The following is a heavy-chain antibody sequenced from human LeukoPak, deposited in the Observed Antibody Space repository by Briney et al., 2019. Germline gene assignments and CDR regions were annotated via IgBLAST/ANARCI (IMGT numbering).Heavy chain of an antibody. CDR2: IYSSGST. Sequence: SETLSLTCTVSGGSISSYYWSWIRQPAGKGLEWIGSIYSSGSTTYNPSLKSRVTISVDTSKNQFSLKLSSVTAADTAVYYCARENRDDFWSGNNWFDPWGQGTLVTVSS. V-gene: IGHV4-4*07. J-gene: IGHJ5*02. CDR1: GGSISSYY. CDR3: ARENRDDFWSGNNWFDP. D-gene: IGHD3-3*01.